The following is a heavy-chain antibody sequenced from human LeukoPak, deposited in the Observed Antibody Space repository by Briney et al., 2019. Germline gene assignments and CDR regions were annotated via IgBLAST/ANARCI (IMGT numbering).Heavy chain of an antibody. Sequence: SVKVSCKASGVTFSSYSITWVRQAPGQGLEWMGRIIPILGIASYAQKFQGRVTITADKSTSTAYMELSSLRSEDTAVYYCVREKVGDVRDYWGQGTLVTVSS. CDR2: IIPILGIA. CDR1: GVTFSSYS. V-gene: IGHV1-69*04. D-gene: IGHD1-26*01. CDR3: VREKVGDVRDY. J-gene: IGHJ4*02.